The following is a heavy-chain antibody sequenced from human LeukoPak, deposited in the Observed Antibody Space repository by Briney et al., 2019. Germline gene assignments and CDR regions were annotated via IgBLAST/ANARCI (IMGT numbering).Heavy chain of an antibody. J-gene: IGHJ2*01. D-gene: IGHD1-1*01. V-gene: IGHV3-53*01. CDR1: GFTVSSNY. Sequence: GGSLRLSCAAFGFTVSSNYMSWVRQAPGKGLEWVSVIYSGGSTYCADSVKGRFTTSRDNSKNTLYLQMNSLRAEDTAVYYCARDRKGSGTRTRYFDLWGRGTLVTVSS. CDR3: ARDRKGSGTRTRYFDL. CDR2: IYSGGST.